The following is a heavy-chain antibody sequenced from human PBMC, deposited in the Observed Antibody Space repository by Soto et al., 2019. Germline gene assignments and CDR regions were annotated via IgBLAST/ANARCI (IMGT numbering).Heavy chain of an antibody. V-gene: IGHV1-18*01. D-gene: IGHD3-10*01. J-gene: IGHJ3*02. CDR1: GYTFTSYG. Sequence: QVQLVQSGAEVKKPGASVKVSCKASGYTFTSYGISWVRQAPGQGLEWMGWISAYNGNTNYAQQLQGGPTMTTDTSPSTAYMELRSLISDDTAVYYCARGDYYGSGTFRAFDIWGQGTMVTVSS. CDR2: ISAYNGNT. CDR3: ARGDYYGSGTFRAFDI.